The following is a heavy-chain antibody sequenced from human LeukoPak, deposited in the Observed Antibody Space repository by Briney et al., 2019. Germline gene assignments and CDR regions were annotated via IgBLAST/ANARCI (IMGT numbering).Heavy chain of an antibody. V-gene: IGHV3-30*04. CDR1: GFTFSSYA. J-gene: IGHJ5*02. CDR2: ISYDGSNK. CDR3: ARARRIAENWFDP. Sequence: PGGSLRLSCAASGFTFSSYAMHWVRQAPGKGLEWVAVISYDGSNKYYADSVKGRFTISSDNSKNTLYLQMNSLRAEDTAVYYCARARRIAENWFDPWGQGTLVTVSS. D-gene: IGHD6-13*01.